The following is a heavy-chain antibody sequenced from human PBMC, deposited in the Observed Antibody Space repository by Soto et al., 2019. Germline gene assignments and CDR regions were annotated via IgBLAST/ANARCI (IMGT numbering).Heavy chain of an antibody. CDR1: GGSISGSTYY. CDR2: TYYSGRT. D-gene: IGHD3-10*01. CDR3: ARHGSGSQYPIDN. J-gene: IGHJ4*02. Sequence: QLQLQESGPGLVKPSETLSLTCTVSGGSISGSTYYWGWIRQPPGKGLEYIGSTYYSGRTYYNPSLQNRVAVAVEPSKNQSSMNPNSMTAADTAVYYCARHGSGSQYPIDNRGQGTLFTVSS. V-gene: IGHV4-39*01.